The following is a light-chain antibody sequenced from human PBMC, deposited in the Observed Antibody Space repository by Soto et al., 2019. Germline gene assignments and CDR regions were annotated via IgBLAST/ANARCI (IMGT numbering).Light chain of an antibody. CDR3: ISYAGSNNPYV. CDR1: SGDIGGYDY. CDR2: EVT. J-gene: IGLJ1*01. V-gene: IGLV2-8*01. Sequence: QSALTQPPSASGSPGQSVTISCTGTSGDIGGYDYVSWYQQHPGKAPKLMIYEVTKRPLGVPDRFSGSKSGNTASLTVSGLQAEDEADYYCISYAGSNNPYVFGTGTKLTVL.